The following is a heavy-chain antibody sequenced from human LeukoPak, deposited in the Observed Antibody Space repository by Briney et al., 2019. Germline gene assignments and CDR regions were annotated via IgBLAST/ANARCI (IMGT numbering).Heavy chain of an antibody. J-gene: IGHJ4*02. V-gene: IGHV3-74*01. CDR3: VSFYETY. CDR1: GNYW. Sequence: GGSLRLSCAASGNYWMHWVRQAPGKGLVWASHVNSDGSWTTYADSVKGRFTISKDNAKNTVYLQMNNLRAEDTAVYYCVSFYETYWGRGTLVTVSS. CDR2: VNSDGSWT. D-gene: IGHD2-2*01.